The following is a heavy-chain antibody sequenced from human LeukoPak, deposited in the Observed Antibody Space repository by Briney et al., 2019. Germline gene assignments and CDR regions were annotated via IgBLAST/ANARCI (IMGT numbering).Heavy chain of an antibody. J-gene: IGHJ6*02. Sequence: PGGSLRLSCAASGFTFRSYGMHWVRQAPGKGLEWVAVISYDGSNKYYADSVKGRFTISRDNSKNTLYLQMNSLRAEDTAVYYCARCYTYGTTWFGGLDVWGQGTTVTVSS. CDR3: ARCYTYGTTWFGGLDV. CDR2: ISYDGSNK. D-gene: IGHD3-10*01. CDR1: GFTFRSYG. V-gene: IGHV3-30*12.